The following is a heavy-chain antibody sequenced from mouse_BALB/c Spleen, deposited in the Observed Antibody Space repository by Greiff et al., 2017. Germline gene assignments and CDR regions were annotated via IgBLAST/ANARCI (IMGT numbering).Heavy chain of an antibody. CDR1: GYTFTSYY. D-gene: IGHD2-4*01. Sequence: QVQLQQPGAELVKPGASVKLSCKASGYTFTSYYMYWVKQRPGQGLEWIGGINPSNGGTNFNEKFKSKDTLTVDKSSSTAYMQLSSLTSEDSAVYYCTRYYYDYDPWFAYWGQGTLVTVSA. V-gene: IGHV1S81*02. CDR3: TRYYYDYDPWFAY. CDR2: INPSNGGT. J-gene: IGHJ3*01.